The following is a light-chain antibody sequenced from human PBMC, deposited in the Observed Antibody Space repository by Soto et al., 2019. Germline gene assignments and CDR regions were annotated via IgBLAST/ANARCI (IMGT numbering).Light chain of an antibody. CDR1: QSVSSY. CDR2: RAS. CDR3: QQYSTWPPRYT. J-gene: IGKJ2*01. Sequence: EIVMTQSPATLSVSPGGRATLSCRASQSVSSYLAWYQQRPGQPPRLLIYRASTRATNIPARFSGSGSGTEFSLTISSLQSEDFAVHYCQQYSTWPPRYTFGQGTKLEI. V-gene: IGKV3-15*01.